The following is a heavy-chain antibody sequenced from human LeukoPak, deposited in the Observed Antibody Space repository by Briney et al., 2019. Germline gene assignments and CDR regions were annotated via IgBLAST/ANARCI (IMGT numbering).Heavy chain of an antibody. V-gene: IGHV3-30-3*01. Sequence: GGSLRLSCVASGFTFNYYTVHWARQAPGKGLEWVALISYDGSNTYYAASVKGRFTISRDNSKNTLYLQMNSLRAEDTAIYYCARGATNDFWSGYGWFDPWGQGTLVTVSS. CDR3: ARGATNDFWSGYGWFDP. D-gene: IGHD3-3*01. J-gene: IGHJ5*02. CDR1: GFTFNYYT. CDR2: ISYDGSNT.